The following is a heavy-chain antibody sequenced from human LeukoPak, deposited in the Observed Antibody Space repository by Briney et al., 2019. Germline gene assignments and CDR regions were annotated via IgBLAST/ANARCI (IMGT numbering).Heavy chain of an antibody. V-gene: IGHV3-9*01. D-gene: IGHD5-24*01. Sequence: PGGSLRLSCAASGFTFDDYAMHWVRQAPGKGLEWVSGISWNSGSIGYADPVKGRFTISRDNAKNSLYLQMNSLRAEDTALYYCAKGFIEMATSHLDYWGQGTLVTVSS. J-gene: IGHJ4*02. CDR1: GFTFDDYA. CDR3: AKGFIEMATSHLDY. CDR2: ISWNSGSI.